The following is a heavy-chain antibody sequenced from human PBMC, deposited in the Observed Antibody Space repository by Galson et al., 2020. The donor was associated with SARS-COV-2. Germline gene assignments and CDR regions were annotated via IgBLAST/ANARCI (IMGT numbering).Heavy chain of an antibody. CDR2: IFTGDSDT. CDR1: GDRFTTYW. V-gene: IGHV5-51*01. J-gene: IGHJ3*02. CDR3: ARRTSDAFYI. Sequence: KIGESLKISCKDFGDRFTTYWLDWVRQKPGKGLEWMGIIFTGDSDTTYSPSFQGQVTIPADKSVSTPYLQWSSLKASDTAMYYCARRTSDAFYIWGQGTMVTVSS.